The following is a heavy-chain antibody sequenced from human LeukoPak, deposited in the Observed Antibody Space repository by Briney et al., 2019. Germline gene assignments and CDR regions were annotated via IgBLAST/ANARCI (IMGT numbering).Heavy chain of an antibody. CDR3: ARVDIVVVPAAIVGSGYYYYYMDV. J-gene: IGHJ6*03. V-gene: IGHV3-7*01. CDR2: IKQDGSEK. CDR1: GFTFSSYW. D-gene: IGHD2-2*02. Sequence: GGSLRLSCAASGFTFSSYWMSWVRQAPGKGLEWVANIKQDGSEKYYADSVKGRFTISRDNAKNSLYLQMNSLRAEDTAVYYCARVDIVVVPAAIVGSGYYYYYMDVWGKGTTVTVSS.